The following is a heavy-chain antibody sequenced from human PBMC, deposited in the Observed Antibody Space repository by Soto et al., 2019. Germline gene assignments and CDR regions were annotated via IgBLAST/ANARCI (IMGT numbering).Heavy chain of an antibody. D-gene: IGHD2-2*01. J-gene: IGHJ4*02. CDR2: VYYSGST. Sequence: SETLSLTCAVSGGSISSYYWSWIRQPPGKGLEWIGYVYYSGSTNYNPSLKSRVTISVDTSKNQFSLKLSSVTAADTAVYYCAREDRYCSSTSCYAEGFDYWGQGTLVTVSS. CDR1: GGSISSYY. CDR3: AREDRYCSSTSCYAEGFDY. V-gene: IGHV4-59*01.